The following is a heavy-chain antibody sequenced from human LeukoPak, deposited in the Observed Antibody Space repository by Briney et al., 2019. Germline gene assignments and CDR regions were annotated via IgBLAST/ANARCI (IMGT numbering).Heavy chain of an antibody. CDR2: IYYSGST. J-gene: IGHJ3*02. CDR1: GGSISSYY. CDR3: ARHPVVAFDI. D-gene: IGHD6-6*01. Sequence: SETLSLTCTVSGGSISSYYWSWIRQAPGKGLEWIGYIYYSGSTNYNPSLKSRVTISVDTSKNQFSLKLSSVTAADTAVYYCARHPVVAFDIWAKGQWSPSLQ. V-gene: IGHV4-59*08.